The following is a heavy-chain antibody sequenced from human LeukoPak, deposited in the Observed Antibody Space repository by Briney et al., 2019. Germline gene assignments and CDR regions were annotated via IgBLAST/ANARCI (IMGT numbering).Heavy chain of an antibody. CDR3: ASRDFYYYGTGKDY. Sequence: SETLSLTCTVSGGSISSSSYYWGWIRQPPGKGLEWIGSIYYSGSTYYNPSLKSRVTISVDTSKNQFSLKLSSVTAADTAVYYCASRDFYYYGTGKDYWGQGTRVTVSS. CDR2: IYYSGST. CDR1: GGSISSSSYY. J-gene: IGHJ4*02. D-gene: IGHD3-10*01. V-gene: IGHV4-39*01.